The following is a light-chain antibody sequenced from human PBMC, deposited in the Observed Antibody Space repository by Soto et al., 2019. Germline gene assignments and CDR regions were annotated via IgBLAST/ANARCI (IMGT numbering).Light chain of an antibody. V-gene: IGLV1-44*01. CDR1: SSNIGSNT. Sequence: QSVLTQPPSASGTPGQRVTISCSGSSSNIGSNTVNWYQKLPGTASELLIYSNNQRPSGVPDRFSGSKSGTSASLAISGLQSEDEADYYCAAWDDSLDGHVVFGGGTKVTVL. J-gene: IGLJ2*01. CDR3: AAWDDSLDGHVV. CDR2: SNN.